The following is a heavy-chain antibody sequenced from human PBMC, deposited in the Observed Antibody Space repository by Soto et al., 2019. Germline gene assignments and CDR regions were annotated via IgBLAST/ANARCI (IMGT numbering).Heavy chain of an antibody. Sequence: PSETLSLTCTVSGGSISSYYWSWIRQPPGKGLEWIGYIYNSGSTNYNPSLKSRVTISVDTSKNQFSLKLSSVTAADTAVYYCVRRERISMVRGIFEGFDIWGKGTMVTV. CDR1: GGSISSYY. J-gene: IGHJ3*02. D-gene: IGHD3-10*01. V-gene: IGHV4-59*01. CDR3: VRRERISMVRGIFEGFDI. CDR2: IYNSGST.